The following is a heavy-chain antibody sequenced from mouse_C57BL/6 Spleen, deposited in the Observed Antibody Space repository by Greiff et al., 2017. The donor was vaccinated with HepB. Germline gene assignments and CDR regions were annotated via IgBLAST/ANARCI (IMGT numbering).Heavy chain of an antibody. CDR2: INPGSGGT. Sequence: QVQLQQSGAELVRPGTSVKVSCKASGYAFTNYLIEWVKQRPGQGLEWIGVINPGSGGTNYNEKFKGKATLTADKSSSTAYMQLSSLTSEDSAVYFCARWDRDYCDYWGQGTTLTVSS. CDR3: ARWDRDYCDY. D-gene: IGHD3-3*01. J-gene: IGHJ2*01. CDR1: GYAFTNYL. V-gene: IGHV1-54*01.